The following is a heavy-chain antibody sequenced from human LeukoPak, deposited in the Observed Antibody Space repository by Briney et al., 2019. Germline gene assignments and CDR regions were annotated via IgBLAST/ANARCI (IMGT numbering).Heavy chain of an antibody. CDR3: ARRRIGDYFDY. CDR2: IYYSGST. J-gene: IGHJ4*02. D-gene: IGHD3-16*01. V-gene: IGHV4-39*01. CDR1: GGSISSSSYY. Sequence: SETLSLTCTVSGGSISSSSYYWGWIRQPPGKGLEWIGSIYYSGSTYYNPSLKSRVTISVDTSKNQFSLKLSSVTPADTAVYYCARRRIGDYFDYWGQGTLVTVSS.